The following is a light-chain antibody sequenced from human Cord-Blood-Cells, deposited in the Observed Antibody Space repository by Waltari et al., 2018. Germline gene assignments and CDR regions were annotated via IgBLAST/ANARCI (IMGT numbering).Light chain of an antibody. CDR2: GAS. Sequence: EIVMTQSPATLSVSPGERATLSCMASQSVSSNLAWYQQKPGQAPRLLIYGASTRATGSPARFSGSGSGTEFTLTISSLQSEDFAVYYCQQYNNWPPYTFGQGTKLEIK. CDR3: QQYNNWPPYT. CDR1: QSVSSN. V-gene: IGKV3-15*01. J-gene: IGKJ2*01.